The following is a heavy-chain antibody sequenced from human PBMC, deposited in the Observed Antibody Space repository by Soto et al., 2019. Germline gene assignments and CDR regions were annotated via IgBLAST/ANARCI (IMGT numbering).Heavy chain of an antibody. Sequence: GASVKVSCKASGYTFTIYARHWVRQAPGQRLEWMGWINAGNGNTKYSQKFQGRVTITRDTSASTAYMELSSLRSEDTAVYYCARGLPIFGSGSYYSADYYYYMDVWGKGTTVTVSS. CDR3: ARGLPIFGSGSYYSADYYYYMDV. D-gene: IGHD3-10*01. J-gene: IGHJ6*03. V-gene: IGHV1-3*01. CDR2: INAGNGNT. CDR1: GYTFTIYA.